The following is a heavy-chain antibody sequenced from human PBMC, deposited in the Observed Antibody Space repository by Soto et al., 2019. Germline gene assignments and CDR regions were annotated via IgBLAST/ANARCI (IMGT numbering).Heavy chain of an antibody. V-gene: IGHV3-74*01. CDR2: INSDGSST. CDR3: ARDRKRSSSSVSYYYYVMDG. J-gene: IGHJ6*04. Sequence: GGSLRLSSSASGFTFSSYWMHWVRQAPGKGLVWVSRINSDGSSTSYADSVKGRFTISRDNAKNTLYLQMNSLRAEDTAVYYCARDRKRSSSSVSYYYYVMDGWGKGTKVTVSS. CDR1: GFTFSSYW. D-gene: IGHD6-6*01.